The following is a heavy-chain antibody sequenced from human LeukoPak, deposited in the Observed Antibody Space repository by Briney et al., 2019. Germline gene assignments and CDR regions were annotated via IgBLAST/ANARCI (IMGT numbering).Heavy chain of an antibody. CDR2: ISYDGSNK. D-gene: IGHD5-18*01. CDR3: AKDIASELWLGGYFDY. Sequence: GRSLRLSCAASGFTFSSYGMHWVRQAPGKGLEWVAVISYDGSNKYYADSVKGRFTISRDNSKNTLYLQMNSLRAEDTAVYYCAKDIASELWLGGYFDYWAREPWSPSPQ. V-gene: IGHV3-30*18. J-gene: IGHJ4*02. CDR1: GFTFSSYG.